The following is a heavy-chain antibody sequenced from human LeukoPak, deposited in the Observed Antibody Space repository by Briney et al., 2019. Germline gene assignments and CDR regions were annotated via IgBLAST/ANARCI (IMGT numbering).Heavy chain of an antibody. CDR1: GFTFSSYA. CDR3: ARGEAWGNLDY. V-gene: IGHV3-23*01. Sequence: GGSLRLSCAASGFTFSSYAMSWVRQAPGKGLEWVSAISGSGDSTFYADSVKGRFTISRDNSKKTLYLQMGSLRPDDMAVYYCARGEAWGNLDYWGQGTLVTVSS. J-gene: IGHJ4*02. D-gene: IGHD3-16*01. CDR2: ISGSGDST.